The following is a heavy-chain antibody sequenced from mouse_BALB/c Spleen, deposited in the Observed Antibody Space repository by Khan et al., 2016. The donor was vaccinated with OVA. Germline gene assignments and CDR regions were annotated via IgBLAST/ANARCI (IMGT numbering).Heavy chain of an antibody. CDR3: ARDRYGYFDY. J-gene: IGHJ2*01. Sequence: QIQLVQSGPELKKPGATVKISCKASGYTFTDYSMHWVKQAPGKGLKWMGWINTETGEPTYADDFKGRFAFSLETSASTAYLQINNLKNEDTATYFGARDRYGYFDYWGQGTTLTVSS. D-gene: IGHD2-10*02. CDR2: INTETGEP. CDR1: GYTFTDYS. V-gene: IGHV9-2-1*01.